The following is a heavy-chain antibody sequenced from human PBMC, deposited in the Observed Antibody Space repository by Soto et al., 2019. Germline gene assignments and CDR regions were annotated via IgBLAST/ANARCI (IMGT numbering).Heavy chain of an antibody. V-gene: IGHV5-10-1*01. Sequence: GESLKISCKGSGYSFTNYWISWVRQMPGKGLEWMGKIDPSDSYTNYSPSFQGHVTISSDKSVSTAYLQWRSLKASDTAMYYCARHEAANWFDPWGQGTLVTVSS. J-gene: IGHJ5*02. CDR1: GYSFTNYW. CDR3: ARHEAANWFDP. CDR2: IDPSDSYT.